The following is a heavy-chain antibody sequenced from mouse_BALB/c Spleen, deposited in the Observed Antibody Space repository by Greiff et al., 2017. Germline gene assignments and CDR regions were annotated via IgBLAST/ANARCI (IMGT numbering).Heavy chain of an antibody. CDR2: IDPENGNT. CDR3: ARGGMITTRAMDY. D-gene: IGHD2-4*01. J-gene: IGHJ4*01. CDR1: GFNIKDYY. Sequence: EVHLVESGAELVRPGALVKLSCKASGFNIKDYYMHWVKQRPEQGLEWIGWIDPENGNTIYDPKFQGKASITADTSSNTAYLQLSSLTSEDTAVYYCARGGMITTRAMDYWGQGTSVTVSS. V-gene: IGHV14-1*02.